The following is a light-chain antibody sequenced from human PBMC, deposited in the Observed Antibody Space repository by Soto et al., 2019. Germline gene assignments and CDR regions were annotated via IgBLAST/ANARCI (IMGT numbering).Light chain of an antibody. J-gene: IGLJ1*01. CDR3: GSYTTSSNYV. Sequence: QSVLPQPASVSGSPGLSITISCTGTSSDVGAYNFVSWYQQHPDKAPKLMIFDVSNRPSGVSNRFSGSKSGNTASLTISGLQSEEEAEYYCGSYTTSSNYVFGTGTKGTVL. CDR1: SSDVGAYNF. CDR2: DVS. V-gene: IGLV2-14*03.